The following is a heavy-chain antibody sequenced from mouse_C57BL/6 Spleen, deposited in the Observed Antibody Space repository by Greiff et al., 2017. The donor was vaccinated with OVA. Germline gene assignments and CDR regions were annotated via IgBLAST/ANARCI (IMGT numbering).Heavy chain of an antibody. V-gene: IGHV1-55*01. Sequence: VKLQQPGAELVKPGASVKMSCKASGYTFTSYWITWVKQRPGQGLEWIGDIYPGSGSTNYNEKFKSKATLTVDASSSTAYMQLSSLTSEDSAVYYCARSGGSSYGYFDVWGTGTTVTVSS. CDR1: GYTFTSYW. CDR2: IYPGSGST. D-gene: IGHD1-1*01. CDR3: ARSGGSSYGYFDV. J-gene: IGHJ1*03.